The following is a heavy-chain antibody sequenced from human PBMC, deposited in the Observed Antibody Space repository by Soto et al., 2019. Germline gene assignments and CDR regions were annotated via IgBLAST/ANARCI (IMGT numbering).Heavy chain of an antibody. CDR1: GYTLTELS. V-gene: IGHV1-24*01. CDR3: ATWRGMPTNYHFDY. CDR2: FDPEDGET. Sequence: ASVKVSCKVSGYTLTELSMHWVRQAPGKGLEWMGGFDPEDGETIYAQKFQGRVTMTEDTSTDTAYMELSSLRSEDTAVYYCATWRGMPTNYHFDYWGQGTLVTVSS. D-gene: IGHD1-7*01. J-gene: IGHJ4*02.